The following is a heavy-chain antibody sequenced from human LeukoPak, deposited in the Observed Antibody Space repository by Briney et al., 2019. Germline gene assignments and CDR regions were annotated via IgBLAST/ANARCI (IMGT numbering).Heavy chain of an antibody. Sequence: LETLSLTCTVSGGSISSYYWSWIRQPPGKGLEWIGYIYYSGSTNYNPSLKSRVTISVDTSKNQFSLKLSSVTAADTAVYYCARVVAVAGTEPFFDYWGQGTLVTVSS. CDR1: GGSISSYY. CDR2: IYYSGST. D-gene: IGHD6-19*01. J-gene: IGHJ4*02. CDR3: ARVVAVAGTEPFFDY. V-gene: IGHV4-59*01.